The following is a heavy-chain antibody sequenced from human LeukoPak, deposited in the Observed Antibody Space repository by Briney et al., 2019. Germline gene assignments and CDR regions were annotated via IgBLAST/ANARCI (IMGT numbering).Heavy chain of an antibody. CDR1: SDSIGSSSSS. V-gene: IGHV4-39*01. D-gene: IGHD2-8*01. Sequence: EASETLSLTCSVYSDSIGSSSSSSGWMRQAPGMGLEWTGNVYYSGSTFYNPSLKSRVTISVDTSKNQFSLKLRSVTAADTAIYYCARASFNVVFGNWFDPWGQGTLVTVSS. CDR2: VYYSGST. J-gene: IGHJ5*02. CDR3: ARASFNVVFGNWFDP.